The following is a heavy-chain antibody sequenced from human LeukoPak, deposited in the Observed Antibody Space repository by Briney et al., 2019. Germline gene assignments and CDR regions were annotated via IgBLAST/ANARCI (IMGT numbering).Heavy chain of an antibody. V-gene: IGHV1-18*01. CDR3: AREGVVAMYAEYGMDV. D-gene: IGHD2-2*01. CDR2: ISGYNGNS. CDR1: GYTFTSFG. Sequence: ASVKVSCKASGYTFTSFGISWVRLAPGQGLEWMGWISGYNGNSNYAQKFKGRVSVTTDTSTSTAYMELRSLRSDDTAVYYCAREGVVAMYAEYGMDVWGQGTTVTVSS. J-gene: IGHJ6*02.